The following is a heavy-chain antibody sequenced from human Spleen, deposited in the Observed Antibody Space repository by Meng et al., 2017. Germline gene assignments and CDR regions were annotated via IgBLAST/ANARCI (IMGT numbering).Heavy chain of an antibody. J-gene: IGHJ6*02. CDR2: INCNGGST. D-gene: IGHD1-26*01. CDR3: ARDIGRDDMDV. V-gene: IGHV3-20*04. CDR1: GFTFDDYG. Sequence: GESLKISCAAPGFTFDDYGMSWVRQAPGKGLEWVSGINCNGGSTDYADSVKGRFTISRDNAKNSLYLQMNSLRAEDTAVYYCARDIGRDDMDVWGQGTTVTVSS.